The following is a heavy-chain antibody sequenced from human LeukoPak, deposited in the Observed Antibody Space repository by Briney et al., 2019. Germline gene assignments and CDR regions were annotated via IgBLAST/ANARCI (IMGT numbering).Heavy chain of an antibody. J-gene: IGHJ5*02. CDR1: GYTFTSYY. Sequence: ASVKVSCKASGYTFTSYYMHWVRQAPGQGLEWMGIINPSGGSTSYAQKFQGRVTMTRDTSTSTVYMELRSLRSDDTAVYYCARVRGSWFDPWGQGTLVTVSS. D-gene: IGHD3-10*01. V-gene: IGHV1-46*01. CDR2: INPSGGST. CDR3: ARVRGSWFDP.